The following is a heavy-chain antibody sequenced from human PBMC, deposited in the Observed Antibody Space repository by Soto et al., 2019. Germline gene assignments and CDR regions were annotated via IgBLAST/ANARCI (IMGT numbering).Heavy chain of an antibody. Sequence: SETLSLTCTVSGGSISSGDYYWSWIRQPPGKGLEWIGYIYYSGSAYYNPSLKSRVTISVDTSKNQFSLKLSSVTAADTAVYYCARGAPYSSSWYYFDYWGQGTLVTVSS. J-gene: IGHJ4*02. CDR3: ARGAPYSSSWYYFDY. CDR1: GGSISSGDYY. CDR2: IYYSGSA. D-gene: IGHD6-13*01. V-gene: IGHV4-30-4*01.